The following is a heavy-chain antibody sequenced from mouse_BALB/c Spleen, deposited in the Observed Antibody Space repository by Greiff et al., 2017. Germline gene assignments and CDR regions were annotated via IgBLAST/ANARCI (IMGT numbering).Heavy chain of an antibody. Sequence: QVQLKESGPGLVAPSQSLSITCTVSGFSLTGYGVNWVRQPPGKGLEWLGMIWGDGSTDYNSALKSRLSISKDNSKSQVFLKMNSLQTDDTARYYGARDEAHYYGKNAMDYWGQGTSVTVSS. D-gene: IGHD2-1*01. V-gene: IGHV2-6-7*01. CDR3: ARDEAHYYGKNAMDY. CDR1: GFSLTGYG. CDR2: IWGDGST. J-gene: IGHJ4*01.